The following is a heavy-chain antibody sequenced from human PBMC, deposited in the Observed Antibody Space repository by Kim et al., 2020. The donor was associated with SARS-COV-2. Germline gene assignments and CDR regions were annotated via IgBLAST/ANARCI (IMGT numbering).Heavy chain of an antibody. V-gene: IGHV3-15*01. CDR3: TTERVGYYYDSSGYAY. CDR2: IKSKTDGGTT. Sequence: GGSLRLSCAASGFTFSNAWMSWVRQAPGKGLEWVGRIKSKTDGGTTDYAAPVKGRFTISRDDSKNTLYLQMNSLKTEDTAVYYCTTERVGYYYDSSGYAYWGQGTLVPVSS. D-gene: IGHD3-22*01. CDR1: GFTFSNAW. J-gene: IGHJ4*02.